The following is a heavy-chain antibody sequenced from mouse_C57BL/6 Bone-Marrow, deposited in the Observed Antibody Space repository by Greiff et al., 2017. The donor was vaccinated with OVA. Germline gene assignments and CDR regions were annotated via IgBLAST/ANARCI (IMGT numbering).Heavy chain of an antibody. V-gene: IGHV5-4*01. CDR2: ISDGGSYT. D-gene: IGHD2-4*01. CDR3: ARDGRLRRAMDY. Sequence: EVKLVESGGGLVKPGGSLKLSCAASGFTFSSYAMSWVRQTPEKRLEWVATISDGGSYTYYPDNVKGRFTISRDNAKNNLYLQMSHLKSEDTAMYYCARDGRLRRAMDYWGQGTSVTASS. CDR1: GFTFSSYA. J-gene: IGHJ4*01.